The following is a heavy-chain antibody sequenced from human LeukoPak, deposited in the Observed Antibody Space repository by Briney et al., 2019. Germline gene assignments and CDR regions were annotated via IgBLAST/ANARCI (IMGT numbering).Heavy chain of an antibody. V-gene: IGHV3-74*01. J-gene: IGHJ4*02. CDR2: INSDGSSK. CDR1: GFTFSRYW. Sequence: GGSLRLSRAASGFTFSRYWMHWVRQAPGKGLVGVSRINSDGSSKIYADSVKGRFTISRDNDKNTLYLKMNSLRAEDTAVYYGARDSGGIDYWGQGTLVTVSS. D-gene: IGHD6-25*01. CDR3: ARDSGGIDY.